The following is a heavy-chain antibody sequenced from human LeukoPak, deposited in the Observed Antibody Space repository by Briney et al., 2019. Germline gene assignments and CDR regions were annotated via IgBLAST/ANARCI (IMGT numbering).Heavy chain of an antibody. Sequence: SETLSLTCTVSGGSISSSYWSWIRQPPGKGLEWIGYIYYSGNTNYNPSLKSRVTISVDTSKNQFSLKLSSVTAADTAVYYCARGRWLQGAFDIWGQGTMVTVSS. CDR1: GGSISSSY. CDR3: ARGRWLQGAFDI. V-gene: IGHV4-59*08. CDR2: IYYSGNT. D-gene: IGHD5-24*01. J-gene: IGHJ3*02.